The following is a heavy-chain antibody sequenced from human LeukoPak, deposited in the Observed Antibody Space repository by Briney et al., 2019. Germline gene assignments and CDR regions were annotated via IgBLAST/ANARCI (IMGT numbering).Heavy chain of an antibody. CDR2: ISYSGST. V-gene: IGHV4-39*07. D-gene: IGHD6-13*01. CDR3: ARSGGQQLVPFDY. J-gene: IGHJ4*02. Sequence: SETLSLTCTVSGGSISSSRFYGGWIRQPPGKGLEWIGSISYSGSTYYNPSLKSRVTISLDTSKNLFSLKVTSVTAADTAVYYCARSGGQQLVPFDYWGQGTLVTVSS. CDR1: GGSISSSRFY.